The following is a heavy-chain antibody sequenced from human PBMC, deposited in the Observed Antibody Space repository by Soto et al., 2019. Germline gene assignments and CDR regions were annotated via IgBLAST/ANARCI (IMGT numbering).Heavy chain of an antibody. D-gene: IGHD6-19*01. J-gene: IGHJ6*02. CDR3: ARAVRSGWYFYYYYYGMDV. CDR1: GFTFSSYG. V-gene: IGHV3-33*01. CDR2: IWYDGSNK. Sequence: GGSLRLSCAASGFTFSSYGMHWVRQAPGKGLEWVAVIWYDGSNKYYADSVKGRFTISRDNSKNTLYLQMNSLRAEDTAVYYCARAVRSGWYFYYYYYGMDVWGQGTTVTVSS.